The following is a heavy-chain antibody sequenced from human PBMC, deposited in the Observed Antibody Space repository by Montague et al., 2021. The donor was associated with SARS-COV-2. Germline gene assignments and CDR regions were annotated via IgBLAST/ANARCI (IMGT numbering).Heavy chain of an antibody. V-gene: IGHV4-39*02. CDR2: IYYSGTT. J-gene: IGHJ4*02. D-gene: IGHD3-10*01. Sequence: SETLSLTCSVSSGSIISSGYYWGWIRQPPGKELEWIGNIYYSGTTYYNPSLQSRGTISVATSKNHLSLRLSFVTAADTAVYFCARGMIRGVTTPFDYWGQGSQVTVSS. CDR1: SGSIISSGYY. CDR3: ARGMIRGVTTPFDY.